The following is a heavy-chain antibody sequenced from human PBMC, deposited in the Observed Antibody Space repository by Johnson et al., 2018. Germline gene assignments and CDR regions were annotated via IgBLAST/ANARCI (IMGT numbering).Heavy chain of an antibody. CDR3: ARGGGADYYYGMDV. CDR2: IYYSGST. V-gene: IGHV4-59*11. CDR1: GGSISSHY. D-gene: IGHD1-26*01. Sequence: QVQLQESGPGLVKPSETLSLTCTVSGGSISSHYWSWIRQPPGKGLEWIGYIYYSGSTNYNPSLKSRVTISVDTSKNQFSLKLSSGTAADTAGYYCARGGGADYYYGMDVWGQGTTVTVSS. J-gene: IGHJ6*02.